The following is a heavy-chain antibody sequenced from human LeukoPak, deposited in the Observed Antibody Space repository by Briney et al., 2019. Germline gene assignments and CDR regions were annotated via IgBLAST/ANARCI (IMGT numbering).Heavy chain of an antibody. CDR3: ARRRTGWFDP. CDR1: GGSISSYY. V-gene: IGHV4-59*08. Sequence: SGTLSLTCTVSGGSISSYYWSWIRQPPGKGLEWIGSIYHSGSTYYNPSLKSRVTISADTSKNQFSLKLSSVTAADTAVYYCARRRTGWFDPWGQGTLVTVSS. D-gene: IGHD1-14*01. J-gene: IGHJ5*02. CDR2: IYHSGST.